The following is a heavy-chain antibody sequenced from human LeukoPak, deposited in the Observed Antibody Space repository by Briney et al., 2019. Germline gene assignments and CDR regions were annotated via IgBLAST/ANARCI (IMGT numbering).Heavy chain of an antibody. J-gene: IGHJ3*02. CDR3: ARGRGYSYGSPHDAFDI. CDR1: GYTFTGYY. V-gene: IGHV1-2*02. D-gene: IGHD5-18*01. CDR2: INPNSGGT. Sequence: ASVKVSCKASGYTFTGYYMHWVRQAPGQGLEWMGWINPNSGGTNYAQKFQGRVTMTRDTSISTAYMELSRLRSDDTAVYYCARGRGYSYGSPHDAFDIWGQGTMVTVSS.